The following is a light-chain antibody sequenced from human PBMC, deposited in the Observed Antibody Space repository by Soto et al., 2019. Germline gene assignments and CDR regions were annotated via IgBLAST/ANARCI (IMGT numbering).Light chain of an antibody. J-gene: IGKJ1*01. CDR1: QSVSRSY. CDR3: QHYGSSPAT. Sequence: EIVLTQSPGTLSLSPGERATLSCRASQSVSRSYLAWYQQKPGQAPRLLIYGASSRATGIPDRFSGSGSGTDFTLTISRLEPEDFAVYYCQHYGSSPATFGQGTKLDIK. V-gene: IGKV3-20*01. CDR2: GAS.